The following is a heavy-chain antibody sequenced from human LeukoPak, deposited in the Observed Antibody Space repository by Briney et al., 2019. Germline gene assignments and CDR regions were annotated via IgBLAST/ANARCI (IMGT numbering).Heavy chain of an antibody. CDR3: AKASLYYDFWSGYSLQGYYFDY. Sequence: PGGSLRLSCAASGFTFSSYAMSWVRQAPGKGLEWVSAISGSGGSTYYADSVKGRFTISRDNSKNTLYLQMNSLRAEDTAVYYCAKASLYYDFWSGYSLQGYYFDYWGQGTLVTVSS. V-gene: IGHV3-23*01. D-gene: IGHD3-3*01. J-gene: IGHJ4*02. CDR2: ISGSGGST. CDR1: GFTFSSYA.